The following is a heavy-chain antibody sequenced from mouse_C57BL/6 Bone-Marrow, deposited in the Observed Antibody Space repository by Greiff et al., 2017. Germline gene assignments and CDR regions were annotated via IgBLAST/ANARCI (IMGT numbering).Heavy chain of an antibody. Sequence: QVQLKQPGAELVKPGASVKLSCKASGYTFTSYWITWVKQRPGQGLEWIGDIYPGSGNTNYNEKFKSKATLTVDTSSSTAYMQLSSLTSEDSAVYYYARRTTDWYFGVWGTGATVTVSS. J-gene: IGHJ1*03. D-gene: IGHD1-1*01. CDR1: GYTFTSYW. CDR3: ARRTTDWYFGV. V-gene: IGHV1-55*01. CDR2: IYPGSGNT.